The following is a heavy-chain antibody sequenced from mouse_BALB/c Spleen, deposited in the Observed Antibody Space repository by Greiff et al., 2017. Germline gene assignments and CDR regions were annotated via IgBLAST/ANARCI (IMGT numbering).Heavy chain of an antibody. Sequence: QVQLQQSGAKLVKPGASVKLSCKASGYTFTSYWMHWVKQRPGQGLEWIGEINPSNGRTNYNEKFKSKATLTVDKSSSTAYMQLSSLTSEDSAVYYCTRTGYFDVWGAGTTVTVSS. CDR1: GYTFTSYW. J-gene: IGHJ1*01. CDR2: INPSNGRT. CDR3: TRTGYFDV. V-gene: IGHV1S81*02.